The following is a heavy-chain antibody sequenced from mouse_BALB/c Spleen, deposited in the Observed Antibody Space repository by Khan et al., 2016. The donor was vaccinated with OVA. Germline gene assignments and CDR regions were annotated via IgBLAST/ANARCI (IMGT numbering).Heavy chain of an antibody. V-gene: IGHV9-3-1*01. J-gene: IGHJ1*01. CDR1: GYTFTNYA. Sequence: QIQLVQSGPELKKPGETVKISCKASGYTFTNYAMNWVRQAPGKGLKWMGWIKTYTGEQTYADDFKGRFAFSLETSVRAAYLQINNLKNEDTATYFCAMCHWYFYVLGAGTTVTVSS. D-gene: IGHD6-1*01. CDR2: IKTYTGEQ. CDR3: AMCHWYFYV.